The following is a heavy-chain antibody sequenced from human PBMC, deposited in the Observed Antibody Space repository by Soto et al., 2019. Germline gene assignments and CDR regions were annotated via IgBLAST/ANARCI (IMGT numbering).Heavy chain of an antibody. CDR1: GYTFTSYA. J-gene: IGHJ3*02. Sequence: ASVKVSCKASGYTFTSYAMHWVRQAPGQRLEWMGWINAGNGNTKYAQKLQGRVTMTTDTSTSTAYMELRSLRSDDTAVYYCAITYCGGDCYYLHAFDIWGQGTMVTVSS. V-gene: IGHV1-3*01. CDR2: INAGNGNT. D-gene: IGHD2-21*02. CDR3: AITYCGGDCYYLHAFDI.